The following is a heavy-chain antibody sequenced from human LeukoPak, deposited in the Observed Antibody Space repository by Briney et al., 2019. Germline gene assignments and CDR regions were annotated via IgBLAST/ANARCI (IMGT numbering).Heavy chain of an antibody. V-gene: IGHV3-30*04. J-gene: IGHJ4*02. CDR2: ISYDGSNK. Sequence: PGGSLRLPCAASGFTFSNYAMHWVRQAPGKGLEWVTLISYDGSNKYYADSVKGRFTISRDNSKNTLYLQMDSLRAEDTALYYCATAIAAAGNYWGQGTLVTVSS. CDR1: GFTFSNYA. CDR3: ATAIAAAGNY. D-gene: IGHD6-13*01.